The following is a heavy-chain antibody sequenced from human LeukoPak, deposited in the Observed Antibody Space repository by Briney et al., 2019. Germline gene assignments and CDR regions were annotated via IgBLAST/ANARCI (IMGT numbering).Heavy chain of an antibody. CDR3: VKEGPIAVAGYFDY. Sequence: GGSLRLSCAASGFTFDDYAMHWVRQAPGKGLGWVSLITGDGGTTYYADSVKGRFTMSRDNSKNSLFLQMNSLRSEDTALYYCVKEGPIAVAGYFDYWGQGTLVTVSS. CDR2: ITGDGGTT. D-gene: IGHD6-19*01. CDR1: GFTFDDYA. J-gene: IGHJ4*02. V-gene: IGHV3-43*02.